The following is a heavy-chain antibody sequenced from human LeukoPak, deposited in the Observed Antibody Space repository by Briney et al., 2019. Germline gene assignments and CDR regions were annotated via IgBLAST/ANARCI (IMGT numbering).Heavy chain of an antibody. CDR3: ARAAYYYDSSGYFDY. Sequence: SETLSLTCTVSGGSISSSYYYWGWIRQPPGKGLEWIGSIYYSGSTYYNPSLKSRVTISVDTSKNQFSLKLRSVTAADTAVYYCARAAYYYDSSGYFDYWGQGTLVTVSS. V-gene: IGHV4-39*01. CDR2: IYYSGST. J-gene: IGHJ4*02. D-gene: IGHD3-22*01. CDR1: GGSISSSYYY.